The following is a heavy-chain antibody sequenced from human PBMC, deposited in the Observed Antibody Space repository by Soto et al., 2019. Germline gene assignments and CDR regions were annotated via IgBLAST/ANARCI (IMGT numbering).Heavy chain of an antibody. CDR1: GGSISSSSYY. V-gene: IGHV4-39*01. J-gene: IGHJ4*02. D-gene: IGHD3-22*01. CDR3: ARHMYYYDSSGYKSVDY. Sequence: TSETLSLTCTVSGGSISSSSYYWGWIRQSPGKGLEWIGSIYYSGSTYYNPSLKSRVTISVDTSKNQFSLKLSSVTAADTAVYYCARHMYYYDSSGYKSVDYWGQGNLVTVSS. CDR2: IYYSGST.